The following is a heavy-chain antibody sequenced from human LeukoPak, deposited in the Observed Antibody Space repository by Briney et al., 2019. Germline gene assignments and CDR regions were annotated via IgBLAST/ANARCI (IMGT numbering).Heavy chain of an antibody. D-gene: IGHD3-10*01. CDR2: ISGSGGST. Sequence: GGSLRLSCVASGFSFTTHAMGWVRQAPGKGLEWVSHISGSGGSTKYSGSVKGRFTISRDNSKNTLYLQINSLGADDTAVYYCAKDQDPHSYGSGSYAPFDYWGQGTLVTVSS. CDR1: GFSFTTHA. CDR3: AKDQDPHSYGSGSYAPFDY. J-gene: IGHJ4*02. V-gene: IGHV3-23*01.